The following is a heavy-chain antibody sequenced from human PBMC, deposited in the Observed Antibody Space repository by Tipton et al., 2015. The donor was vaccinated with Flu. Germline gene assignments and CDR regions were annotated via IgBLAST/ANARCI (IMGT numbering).Heavy chain of an antibody. CDR3: VRPKLSLGGYYFDY. Sequence: QLVQSGVEVKKPGESLKISCKGSGYSFTNYWIAWVRQMPGKGLEWMGIIYPGDSDTRYSPSFQGQVTISADKSISTAYLQWSSLKAADTAMYYCVRPKLSLGGYYFDYWGQGTLVTVSA. CDR1: GYSFTNYW. V-gene: IGHV5-51*03. D-gene: IGHD5-18*01. CDR2: IYPGDSDT. J-gene: IGHJ4*02.